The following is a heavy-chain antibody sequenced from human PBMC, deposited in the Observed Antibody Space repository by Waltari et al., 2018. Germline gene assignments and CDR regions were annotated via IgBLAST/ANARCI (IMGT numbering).Heavy chain of an antibody. D-gene: IGHD3-10*01. V-gene: IGHV5-51*01. CDR1: GYSFTRYW. CDR2: IYPGDSDT. J-gene: IGHJ3*02. Sequence: EVQLVQSGAEVKKPGESLKISCKGSGYSFTRYWIGWVRQMPGKGLEWMGIIYPGDSDTTDIPSFQGQVTISADKSIITAYLQWSSLKASDTAMYYCARRVTMVRGDHDAFDIWGQGTMVTVSS. CDR3: ARRVTMVRGDHDAFDI.